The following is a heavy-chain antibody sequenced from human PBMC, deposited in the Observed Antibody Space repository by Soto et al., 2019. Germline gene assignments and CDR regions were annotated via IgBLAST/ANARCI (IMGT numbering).Heavy chain of an antibody. CDR3: ARMATFGSLNWFDP. CDR2: MNPGSGVT. V-gene: IGHV1-8*01. J-gene: IGHJ5*02. D-gene: IGHD3-16*01. CDR1: GYSFTKNY. Sequence: ASVKVSCKASGYSFTKNYVSWVRQATGQGLEWMGWMNPGSGVTGYAQKFQGRVTMTRDISTATAYMELSSLRSDDTATYYCARMATFGSLNWFDPWGQGTLVTVS.